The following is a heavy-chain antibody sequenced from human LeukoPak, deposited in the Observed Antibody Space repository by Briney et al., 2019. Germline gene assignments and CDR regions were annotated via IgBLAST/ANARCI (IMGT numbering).Heavy chain of an antibody. CDR1: GFTFSSYD. D-gene: IGHD3-22*01. CDR2: ISVSGNTI. V-gene: IGHV3-48*03. Sequence: GGSLRLSCAASGFTFSSYDMNWVRQAPGKGLEWVSYISVSGNTIYYADSVKGRFTISRDNAKNSQYLQMNGLRAEDTAVYYCAKPKYDSSGYYYARAFDYWGQGTLVTVSS. CDR3: AKPKYDSSGYYYARAFDY. J-gene: IGHJ4*02.